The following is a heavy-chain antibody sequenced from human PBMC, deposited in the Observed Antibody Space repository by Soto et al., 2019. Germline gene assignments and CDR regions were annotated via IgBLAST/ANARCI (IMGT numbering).Heavy chain of an antibody. CDR3: AADVGGYSYGLSMH. CDR1: GFTFSSSA. V-gene: IGHV1-58*01. J-gene: IGHJ4*02. CDR2: IDVGSANA. Sequence: QMQLVQSGPEVKKPGTSVKVSCKTSGFTFSSSAVHWVRQARGHRLQWIGWIDVGSANANYAQMLQEKVTLXXXMXXSTACMELSSLRPEDTAVYYCAADVGGYSYGLSMHWGPGTLVTVSS. D-gene: IGHD5-18*01.